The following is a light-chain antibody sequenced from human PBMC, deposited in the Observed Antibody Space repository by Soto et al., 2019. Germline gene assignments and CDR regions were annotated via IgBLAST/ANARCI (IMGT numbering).Light chain of an antibody. CDR2: AAS. V-gene: IGKV1-39*01. CDR3: QQSYSTPLT. J-gene: IGKJ4*01. CDR1: QSISSY. Sequence: DIQMTKSPSSLSASVGDRVTITCRASQSISSYLNWYQQKPGKAPKLLIYAASSLQSWVPSRFSGSGSGTDFTLTISSLQPEDFATYYCQQSYSTPLTFGGGTKVDIK.